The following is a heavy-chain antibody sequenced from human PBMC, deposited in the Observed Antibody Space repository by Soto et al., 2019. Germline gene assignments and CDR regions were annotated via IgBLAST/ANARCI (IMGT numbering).Heavy chain of an antibody. V-gene: IGHV1-18*04. J-gene: IGHJ3*01. CDR3: ARPDGWFGENPQALDR. D-gene: IGHD3-10*01. CDR1: GYTFTSYG. CDR2: ISAYNGNT. Sequence: QVQLVHSGAEVKKPGASVKVSCKASGYTFTSYGINWVRQAPGQGLEWMGWISAYNGNTNYAQKFQGRVNMTTDTPTSTGFMELRSLRSDDTAVYYCARPDGWFGENPQALDRWGQGTRVTVSS.